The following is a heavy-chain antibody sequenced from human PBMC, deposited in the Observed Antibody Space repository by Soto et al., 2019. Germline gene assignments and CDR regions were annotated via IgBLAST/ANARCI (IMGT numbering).Heavy chain of an antibody. CDR2: IWYDGSNK. D-gene: IGHD4-17*01. CDR1: GFTFSSYG. CDR3: ARHSNYGQAFDI. Sequence: HPGGSLRLSCAASGFTFSSYGMHWVRQAPGKGLEWVAVIWYDGSNKYYADSVKGRFTISRDNSKNTLYLQMNSLRAEDTAVYYCARHSNYGQAFDIWGQGTMVTVSS. J-gene: IGHJ3*02. V-gene: IGHV3-33*01.